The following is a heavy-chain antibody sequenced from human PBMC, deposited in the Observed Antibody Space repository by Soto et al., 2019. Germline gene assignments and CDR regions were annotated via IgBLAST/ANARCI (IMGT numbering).Heavy chain of an antibody. CDR2: IKSKTDGGTT. CDR3: TTDKLMGYYYGMDV. J-gene: IGHJ6*02. D-gene: IGHD2-8*01. Sequence: GGSLRLSCAASGFTFSNAWMSWVRQAPGKGLEWVGRIKSKTDGGTTDYAAPVKGRFTISRDDSKNTLYLQMNSLKTEDTAVYYCTTDKLMGYYYGMDVWGQGTTVTVSS. CDR1: GFTFSNAW. V-gene: IGHV3-15*01.